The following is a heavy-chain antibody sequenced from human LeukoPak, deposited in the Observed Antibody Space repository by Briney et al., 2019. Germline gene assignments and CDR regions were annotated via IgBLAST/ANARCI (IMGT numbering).Heavy chain of an antibody. V-gene: IGHV4-39*02. J-gene: IGHJ5*02. Sequence: PSETLSLTCTVSGGSTSSSSYYWGWIRQPPGKGPEWIGNIYYSGTTYYNPSLKSRVTISVATSKNQPSLTLSSVPAADTAVYYCAREYSSSWYVGWFDPWGQGTLVTVSS. CDR2: IYYSGTT. CDR3: AREYSSSWYVGWFDP. D-gene: IGHD6-13*01. CDR1: GGSTSSSSYY.